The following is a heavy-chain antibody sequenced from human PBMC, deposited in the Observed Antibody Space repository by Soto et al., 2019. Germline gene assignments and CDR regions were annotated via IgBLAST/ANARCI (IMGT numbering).Heavy chain of an antibody. CDR3: ARVGGKDFTYGYDCSDYYNYGFDL. D-gene: IGHD3-22*01. Sequence: GGSLRLSCAASGFTFSDYYMTWIRQAPGKGLEWVSYISTRSSFTNYADSLKGRFTISKDNAKSSLYLQMNSLRAEDTAVYYYARVGGKDFTYGYDCSDYYNYGFDLWGQGTMVTVSS. CDR1: GFTFSDYY. J-gene: IGHJ3*01. V-gene: IGHV3-11*06. CDR2: ISTRSSFT.